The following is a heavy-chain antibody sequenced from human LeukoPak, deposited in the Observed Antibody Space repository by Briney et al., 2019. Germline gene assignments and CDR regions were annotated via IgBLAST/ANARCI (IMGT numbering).Heavy chain of an antibody. Sequence: PSETLSITCAVSGGSISSGGYSWSWIRQPPGKGLEWIGYIYHGGSTYYNPSLKSRVTISVDRSKNQFSLKLSSVTAADTAVYYCARGYSGYDTTPLDYWGQGTLVTVSS. CDR3: ARGYSGYDTTPLDY. J-gene: IGHJ4*02. V-gene: IGHV4-30-2*01. CDR2: IYHGGST. CDR1: GGSISSGGYS. D-gene: IGHD5-12*01.